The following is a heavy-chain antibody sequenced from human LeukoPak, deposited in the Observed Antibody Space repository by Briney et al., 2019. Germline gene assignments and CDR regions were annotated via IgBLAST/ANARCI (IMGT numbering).Heavy chain of an antibody. Sequence: GGSLRLSCAASGFTFSSYSMNWVRQAPGKGLEWVSSISSSSSHIYYADSVLGRFTISRDNARNSLSLQMNSLRAEDTAVYYCARVVRSSWYGGIDYWGQGTLVTVSS. J-gene: IGHJ4*02. CDR1: GFTFSSYS. V-gene: IGHV3-21*01. D-gene: IGHD6-13*01. CDR3: ARVVRSSWYGGIDY. CDR2: ISSSSSHI.